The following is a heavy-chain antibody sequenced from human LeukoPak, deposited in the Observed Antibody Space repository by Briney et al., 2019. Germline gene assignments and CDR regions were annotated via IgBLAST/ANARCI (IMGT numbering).Heavy chain of an antibody. V-gene: IGHV3-53*01. CDR1: GFTVSTNH. J-gene: IGHJ6*04. CDR3: ARDREVVTAKALMDV. D-gene: IGHD2-21*02. CDR2: IYNDANT. Sequence: GGSLRLSCAVSGFTVSTNHMSWVRQAPGKGLEWVSVIYNDANTYYTDSVKGRFTISRDNSKNTVFLQMNSLRAEDTAVYYCARDREVVTAKALMDVWGKGNTVTVSS.